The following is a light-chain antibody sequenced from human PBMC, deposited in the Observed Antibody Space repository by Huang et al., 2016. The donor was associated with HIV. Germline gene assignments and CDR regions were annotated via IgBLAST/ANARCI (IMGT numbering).Light chain of an antibody. CDR2: WAS. CDR3: QQYYSTPYT. CDR1: QRVLYSSNNKNY. Sequence: DIVMTQSPDSLAVSLGERATINCKSSQRVLYSSNNKNYLAWYQQKPGQPPKLLIYWASTRESGAPDRFSGSGSGTDFTLTISSLQAEDVAVYYCQQYYSTPYTFGQGTKLEIK. J-gene: IGKJ2*01. V-gene: IGKV4-1*01.